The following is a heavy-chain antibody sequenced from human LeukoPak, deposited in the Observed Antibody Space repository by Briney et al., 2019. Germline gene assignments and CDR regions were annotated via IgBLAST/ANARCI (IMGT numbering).Heavy chain of an antibody. CDR1: GGSISSGGYY. J-gene: IGHJ4*02. D-gene: IGHD2-15*01. Sequence: SQTLSLTCTVSGGSISSGGYYWSWIRQPPGKGLEWIGYIYHSGSTYYNPSLKSRVTISVDRSKNQFSLKLSSVTAADTAVYYCARDRFVARRYFDYWGQGTLVTVSS. CDR2: IYHSGST. CDR3: ARDRFVARRYFDY. V-gene: IGHV4-30-2*01.